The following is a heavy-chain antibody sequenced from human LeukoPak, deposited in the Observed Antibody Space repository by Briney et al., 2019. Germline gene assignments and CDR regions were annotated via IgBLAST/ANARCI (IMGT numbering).Heavy chain of an antibody. D-gene: IGHD5-18*01. J-gene: IGHJ4*02. CDR1: GGSISSGDYS. CDR2: IYYSGST. Sequence: PSQTLSLTCTVSGGSISSGDYSWSWIRQPPGKGLEWIGYIYYSGSTYYNPSLKSRVTMSVDTSKNQFSLKLSSVTAADTAVYYCARGGYSYGFVLDYWGQGTLVTVSS. CDR3: ARGGYSYGFVLDY. V-gene: IGHV4-30-4*01.